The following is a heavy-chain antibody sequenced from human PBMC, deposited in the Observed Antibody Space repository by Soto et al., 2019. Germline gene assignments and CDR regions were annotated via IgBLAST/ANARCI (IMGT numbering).Heavy chain of an antibody. CDR3: ARVPLLRFLEWLSVY. CDR1: GFTFSSYS. V-gene: IGHV3-21*01. CDR2: ISSSSSYI. Sequence: GGSLRLSCAASGFTFSSYSMNWVRQAPGKGLEWVSSISSSSSYIYYADSVKGRFTISRDNAKNSLYLQMNSLRAEDTAVYYCARVPLLRFLEWLSVYWGQGTLVTVSS. J-gene: IGHJ4*02. D-gene: IGHD3-3*01.